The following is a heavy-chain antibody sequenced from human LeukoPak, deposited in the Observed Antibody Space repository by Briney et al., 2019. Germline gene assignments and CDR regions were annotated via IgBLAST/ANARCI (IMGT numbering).Heavy chain of an antibody. CDR3: ARGRSGVPAAMGGMDV. J-gene: IGHJ6*02. CDR1: GGSISSGGYY. V-gene: IGHV4-31*03. CDR2: IYYSGST. D-gene: IGHD2-2*01. Sequence: PSQTLSLTCTVSGGSISSGGYYWSWIRQHPGTGLEWIGYIYYSGSTYYSPSLKSRVTISVDTSKNQFSLKLSSVTAADTAVYYCARGRSGVPAAMGGMDVWGQGTTVTVSS.